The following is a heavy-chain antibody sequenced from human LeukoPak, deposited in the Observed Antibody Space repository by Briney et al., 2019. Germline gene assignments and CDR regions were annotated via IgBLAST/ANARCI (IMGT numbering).Heavy chain of an antibody. CDR1: GFTFSSYG. CDR2: ISYDGSNK. J-gene: IGHJ4*02. Sequence: GGSQRLSCAASGFTFSSYGMHWVRQAPGKGLEWVAVISYDGSNKYYADSVKGRFTISRDNSKNTLYLQMNSLRAEDTAVYYCAKDGAHYYDSSGFDYWGQGTLVTVSS. D-gene: IGHD3-22*01. V-gene: IGHV3-30*18. CDR3: AKDGAHYYDSSGFDY.